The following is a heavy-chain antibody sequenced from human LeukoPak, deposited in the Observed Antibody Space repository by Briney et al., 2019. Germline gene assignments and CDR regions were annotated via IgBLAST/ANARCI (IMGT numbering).Heavy chain of an antibody. D-gene: IGHD2-15*01. V-gene: IGHV4-34*01. Sequence: SETLSLTCAVYGGSFSGYYWSWIRQPPGKGLEWIGEINHSGSTNYNPSLKSRVTISVDTSKNQFSLNLMSVTAADTAVYYCAREDAQEGTNAFDIWGQGTMVTVSS. CDR3: AREDAQEGTNAFDI. J-gene: IGHJ3*02. CDR2: INHSGST. CDR1: GGSFSGYY.